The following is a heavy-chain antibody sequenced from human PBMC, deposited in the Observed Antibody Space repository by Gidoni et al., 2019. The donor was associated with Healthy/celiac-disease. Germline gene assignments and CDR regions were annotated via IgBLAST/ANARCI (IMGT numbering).Heavy chain of an antibody. V-gene: IGHV3-7*03. J-gene: IGHJ4*02. CDR1: GFTFSSYW. D-gene: IGHD6-13*01. CDR3: ARELYSTLFDY. Sequence: EVQLVESGGGLVQPGGSLSVACAASGFTFSSYWMSWVRQAPGKGLEWVANIKQDGSEKYYVDSVKGRFTISRDNAKTSLYLQMNSLRAEDTAVYYCARELYSTLFDYWGQGTLVTVSS. CDR2: IKQDGSEK.